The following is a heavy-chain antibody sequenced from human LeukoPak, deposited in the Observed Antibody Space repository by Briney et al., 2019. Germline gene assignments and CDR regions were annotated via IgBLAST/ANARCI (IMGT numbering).Heavy chain of an antibody. D-gene: IGHD5-12*01. J-gene: IGHJ4*02. CDR2: ISYDGSNK. Sequence: GGSLRLSCAASGFTFSSYGMHWVRQAPGKGLEWVAVISYDGSNKYYADSVKGRFTISRDNSKNTLYLQMNSLRAEDTAVYHCAKAYSGYEFDYWGQGTLVTVSS. CDR3: AKAYSGYEFDY. V-gene: IGHV3-30*18. CDR1: GFTFSSYG.